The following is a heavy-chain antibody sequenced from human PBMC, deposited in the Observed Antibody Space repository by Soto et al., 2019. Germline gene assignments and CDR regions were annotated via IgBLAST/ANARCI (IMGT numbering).Heavy chain of an antibody. J-gene: IGHJ5*02. D-gene: IGHD1-1*01. CDR2: IYATGTT. V-gene: IGHV4-4*07. Sequence: SETLSLTCTVSGASISGFYWSGIRKSAGKGLEWIGRIYATGTTDYNPSLKSRVMMSVDTSQKQFSLKLRSVTAADTAVYYRVRDGTKTLRDWFDPWGQGISVTVSS. CDR1: GASISGFY. CDR3: VRDGTKTLRDWFDP.